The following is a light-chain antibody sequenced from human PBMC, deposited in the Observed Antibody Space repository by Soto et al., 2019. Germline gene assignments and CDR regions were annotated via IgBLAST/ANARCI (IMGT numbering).Light chain of an antibody. CDR1: QDISNY. CDR2: VAS. Sequence: DIPMTQSPSSLSASVGDRVTITCQASQDISNYLNWYQQKPGKAPKLLIYVASNLETGVPSMFSGSGSGTDFTFTISSLQTADIATYYCQQYDNLPLTFGGGTKVEIK. V-gene: IGKV1-33*01. J-gene: IGKJ4*01. CDR3: QQYDNLPLT.